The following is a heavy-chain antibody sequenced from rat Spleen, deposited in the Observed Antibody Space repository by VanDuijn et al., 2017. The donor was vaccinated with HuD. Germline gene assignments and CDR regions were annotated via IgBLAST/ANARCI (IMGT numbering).Heavy chain of an antibody. CDR1: GFAFSDYY. J-gene: IGHJ2*01. D-gene: IGHD1-4*01. Sequence: EVQLVESGGGLVQPGGSLKLSCAASGFAFSDYYMAWVRQAPTKGLEWVAAFSYDGFTTYYRDSVRGRFTISSDNTKTTLYLQRDSLRSEDTATYYCTTDYPGISWGQGVMVTVSS. CDR2: FSYDGFTT. CDR3: TTDYPGIS. V-gene: IGHV5-20*01.